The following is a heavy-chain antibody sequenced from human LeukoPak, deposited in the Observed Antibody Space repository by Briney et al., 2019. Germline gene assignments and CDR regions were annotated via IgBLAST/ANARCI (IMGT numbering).Heavy chain of an antibody. V-gene: IGHV4-34*11. D-gene: IGHD3-10*01. J-gene: IGHJ5*02. Sequence: PSETLSLTCAVYGGSFSGYYWSWIRQPPGKGLEWIGITYYSGSTYYNPSLKSRVTISADTSKNQFSLNLISVTAADTAVYYCARDSGTTGEVKFDPWGQGTLVTVSS. CDR2: TYYSGST. CDR3: ARDSGTTGEVKFDP. CDR1: GGSFSGYY.